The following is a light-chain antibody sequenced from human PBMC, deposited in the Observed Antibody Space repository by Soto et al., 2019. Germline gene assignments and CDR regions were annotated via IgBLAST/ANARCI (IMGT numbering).Light chain of an antibody. V-gene: IGLV2-11*01. Sequence: QSALTQPRSVSGSPGQSVTISFTGTSSDVGGYNYVSWYQQHPGKAPKLMIYDVSKRPSGVPDRFSGSKSGNTASLTISGLQAEDEADYYCCSYAGSYVFGTGTKRTVL. CDR2: DVS. CDR3: CSYAGSYV. CDR1: SSDVGGYNY. J-gene: IGLJ1*01.